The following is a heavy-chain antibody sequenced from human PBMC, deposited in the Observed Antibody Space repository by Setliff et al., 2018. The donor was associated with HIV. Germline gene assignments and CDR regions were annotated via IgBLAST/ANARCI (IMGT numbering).Heavy chain of an antibody. J-gene: IGHJ5*02. CDR2: ISSSSSTI. CDR3: ARDSPAYYYDSSGYYSPWFDP. CDR1: GFTFSSYT. Sequence: PGGSLRLSCAVSGFTFSSYTMNWVRQAPGKGLEWVSYISSSSSTIYYADSVKGRFTIPRDNAKNSLYLQMNSLRAEDTAVYYCARDSPAYYYDSSGYYSPWFDPWGQGTLVTVSS. D-gene: IGHD3-22*01. V-gene: IGHV3-48*01.